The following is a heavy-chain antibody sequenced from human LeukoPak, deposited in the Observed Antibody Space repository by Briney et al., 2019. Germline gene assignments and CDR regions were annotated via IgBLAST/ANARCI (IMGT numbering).Heavy chain of an antibody. V-gene: IGHV3-21*01. CDR2: ISSSSTYI. J-gene: IGHJ4*02. CDR3: ARIGYSSSSFDY. Sequence: PGGSLRLSCAASGFTFSSYSMSWVRQAPGKGLEWVSSISSSSTYIYYADSVKGRFTISRDNGKNALYLQMNSLRAEDTAVYHCARIGYSSSSFDYWGQGTLVTVSS. CDR1: GFTFSSYS. D-gene: IGHD6-13*01.